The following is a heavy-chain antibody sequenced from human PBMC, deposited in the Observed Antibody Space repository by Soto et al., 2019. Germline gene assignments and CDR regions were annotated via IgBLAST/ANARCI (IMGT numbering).Heavy chain of an antibody. CDR3: ARVVGVTSTSPYGMDV. J-gene: IGHJ6*02. CDR1: GASVSSGDYY. V-gene: IGHV4-61*08. CDR2: IYFSGST. Sequence: SETLSLTCTVSGASVSSGDYYWSWIRQPPGKGLEWVGYIYFSGSTNYNPSLKSRVTISLDTSTNQFSLKLRSLTAADTAVYYCARVVGVTSTSPYGMDVWGQGTTVTVSS. D-gene: IGHD2-2*01.